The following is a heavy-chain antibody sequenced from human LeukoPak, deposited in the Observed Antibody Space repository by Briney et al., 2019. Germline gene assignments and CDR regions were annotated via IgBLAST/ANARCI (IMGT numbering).Heavy chain of an antibody. CDR3: ASQGSDV. CDR2: IKEDGSEK. Sequence: GGSLRLSCAAPGFTFSSYWMSWVRQAPGKGLQWVANIKEDGSEKYYVDSVKGRFTISRDNAKNSLYLQMNSLRAEDTGVYYCASQGSDVWGKGTTVIVSS. J-gene: IGHJ6*04. CDR1: GFTFSSYW. V-gene: IGHV3-7*01.